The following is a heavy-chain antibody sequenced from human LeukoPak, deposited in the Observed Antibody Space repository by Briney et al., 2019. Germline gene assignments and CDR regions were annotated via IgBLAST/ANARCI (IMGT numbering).Heavy chain of an antibody. CDR2: ISPGSSTI. J-gene: IGHJ4*02. V-gene: IGHV3-48*02. CDR1: GFTFSTYS. Sequence: GGSLRLSCAASGFTFSTYSMNWVRQAPGKGLQWVSYISPGSSTIYYADSVKGRFTISRDNAKNSLYLQMNSLRDEDTAVYYCASPLSWGQGTLVTVPS. CDR3: ASPLS.